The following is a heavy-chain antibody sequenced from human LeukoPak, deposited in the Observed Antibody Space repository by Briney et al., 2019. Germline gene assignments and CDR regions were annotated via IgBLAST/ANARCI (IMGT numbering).Heavy chain of an antibody. CDR3: AKSKPPREGKVGATRRIYFGY. CDR1: GGSFSGYY. D-gene: IGHD1-26*01. Sequence: SETLSLTCAVYGGSFSGYYWSWIRQPPGRGLEWIGEINHSGSTNYNPSLKSRVTISVDTSKNQFSLKLSSVTAADTAVYYCAKSKPPREGKVGATRRIYFGYWGQGNLVTVSS. J-gene: IGHJ4*01. CDR2: INHSGST. V-gene: IGHV4-34*01.